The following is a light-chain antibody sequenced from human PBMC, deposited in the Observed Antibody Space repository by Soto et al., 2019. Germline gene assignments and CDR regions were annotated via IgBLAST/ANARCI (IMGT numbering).Light chain of an antibody. Sequence: DIQMTQSPSSVSAPVGDRVTITCRASQGISSWLAWYQQKPGKAPKLLIYKASTLESGVPSRFSGSGSGTDFTLTISSLQPEDFATYYCQQSYSTPITFGQGTRLEIK. CDR1: QGISSW. CDR2: KAS. CDR3: QQSYSTPIT. V-gene: IGKV1-12*01. J-gene: IGKJ5*01.